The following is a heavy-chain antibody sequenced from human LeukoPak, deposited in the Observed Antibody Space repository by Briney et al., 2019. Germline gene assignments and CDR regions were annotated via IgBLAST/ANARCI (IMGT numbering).Heavy chain of an antibody. CDR3: AKDLLDYGDYVLGY. CDR1: GFTFSSYA. CDR2: ISGRGGST. Sequence: GGSLRLSCAASGFTFSSYAMSWVRQAPGKGVEWVSAISGRGGSTYYADSVKGRFTISRDNSKNTLYLQMNSLSAEDTAVYYCAKDLLDYGDYVLGYWGQGTLVTVSS. V-gene: IGHV3-23*01. J-gene: IGHJ4*02. D-gene: IGHD4-17*01.